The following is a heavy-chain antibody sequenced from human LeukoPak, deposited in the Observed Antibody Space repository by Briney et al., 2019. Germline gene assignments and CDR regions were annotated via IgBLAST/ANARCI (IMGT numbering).Heavy chain of an antibody. CDR3: ARPLDRTEAGAFDI. D-gene: IGHD1-14*01. J-gene: IGHJ3*02. Sequence: GGSLRLSCAASGFTFSDYYMSWIRQAPGKGLEWVSYISSSGSTIYHADSVKGRFTISRDNAKNSLYLQMNSLRAEDTAVYYCARPLDRTEAGAFDIWGQGTMVTVSS. V-gene: IGHV3-11*01. CDR1: GFTFSDYY. CDR2: ISSSGSTI.